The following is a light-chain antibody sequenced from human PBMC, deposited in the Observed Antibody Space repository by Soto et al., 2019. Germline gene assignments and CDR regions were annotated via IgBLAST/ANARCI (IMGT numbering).Light chain of an antibody. CDR3: AAWDVSLTDVV. V-gene: IGLV1-44*01. CDR2: SNN. J-gene: IGLJ2*01. CDR1: SSNIGSNA. Sequence: QSVLTQPPSASGTTGQRVTIYCSGNSSNIGSNAVYWYQQLPGTAPTLLIYSNNQRPSGVPDRVSGSKSGTSSDLAIRGLQSGDEADYYCAAWDVSLTDVVVGGGTTFTVL.